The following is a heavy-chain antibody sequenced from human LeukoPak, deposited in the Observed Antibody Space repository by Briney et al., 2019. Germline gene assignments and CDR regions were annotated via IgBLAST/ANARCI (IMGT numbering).Heavy chain of an antibody. J-gene: IGHJ5*02. CDR1: GGSIGSYY. CDR2: IYYSGST. CDR3: ARASSSWDNWFDP. V-gene: IGHV4-59*01. Sequence: SETLSLTCTVSGGSIGSYYWSWIRQPPGKGLEWIGYIYYSGSTNYNPSLKSRVTISVDTSKNQFSLKLSSVTAADTAVYYCARASSSWDNWFDPSGQGTLVTVSS. D-gene: IGHD6-13*01.